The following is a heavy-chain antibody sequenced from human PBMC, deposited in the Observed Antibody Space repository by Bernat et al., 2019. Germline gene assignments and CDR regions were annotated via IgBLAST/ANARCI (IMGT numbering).Heavy chain of an antibody. CDR3: ARDRSSGVDY. J-gene: IGHJ4*02. CDR2: VYYSGST. V-gene: IGHV4-39*02. Sequence: QLQLQESGPGLVKPSETLSLTCTVSGGSLSSSRYYWGWILQPPGKGLEWIGSVYYSGSTYYNSSLKSRVTISVDTSKNRFYLKLSSVTAGDTAVYYCARDRSSGVDYWGQGTLVTVSS. D-gene: IGHD6-25*01. CDR1: GGSLSSSRYY.